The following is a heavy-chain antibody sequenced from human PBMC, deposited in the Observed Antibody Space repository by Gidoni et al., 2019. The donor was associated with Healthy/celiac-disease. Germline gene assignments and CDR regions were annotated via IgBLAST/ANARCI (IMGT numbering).Heavy chain of an antibody. CDR3: AKDSGLATTGGGWFQH. Sequence: EVQLLESGGGLVQPGGSLRLSCAASGFTFSSYARSWVRQAPGKGLEGVSAISGSGGSTYYADSVKGRFTISRDNSKNTLYLQMNSLRAEDTAVYYCAKDSGLATTGGGWFQHWGQGTLVTVSS. CDR2: ISGSGGST. D-gene: IGHD1-26*01. CDR1: GFTFSSYA. J-gene: IGHJ1*01. V-gene: IGHV3-23*01.